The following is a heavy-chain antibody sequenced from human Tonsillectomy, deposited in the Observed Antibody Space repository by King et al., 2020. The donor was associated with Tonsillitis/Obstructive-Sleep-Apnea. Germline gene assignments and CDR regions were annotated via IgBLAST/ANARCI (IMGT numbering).Heavy chain of an antibody. CDR2: INPRGGST. V-gene: IGHV1-46*01. CDR1: GYTFTSYY. D-gene: IGHD6-6*01. Sequence: VQLVESGAEVKKPGASVKVSCKASGYTFTSYYMHWVRQAPGPGLEWMGIINPRGGSTSYAQKFQGRVTMTRDTSTRTVYMELSSLRSEDTAVYYWARDMSDQIEYSSSLASSDYWGQGTLVTVSS. CDR3: ARDMSDQIEYSSSLASSDY. J-gene: IGHJ4*02.